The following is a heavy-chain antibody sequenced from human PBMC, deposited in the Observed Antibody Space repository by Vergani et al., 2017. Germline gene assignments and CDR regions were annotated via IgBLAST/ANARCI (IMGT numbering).Heavy chain of an antibody. D-gene: IGHD6-19*01. CDR1: GFTFFSYG. CDR2: IQYSGNRQ. V-gene: IGHV3-30*02. CDR3: AKQREFSSGWELDY. J-gene: IGHJ4*02. Sequence: QVQLLESGGGVVRPGGSLRLSCAASGFTFFSYGMHLVRQAPGKGLEWVAFIQYSGNRQVYADSVKGRFTISRDNPNITRYLHLSSLRTEDTAMYYCAKQREFSSGWELDYWGQGTLVSVSS.